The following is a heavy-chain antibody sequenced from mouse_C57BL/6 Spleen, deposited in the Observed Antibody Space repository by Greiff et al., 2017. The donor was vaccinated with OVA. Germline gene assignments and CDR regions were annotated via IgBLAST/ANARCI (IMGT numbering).Heavy chain of an antibody. CDR3: ARGGNIYDGYLFYAMDY. J-gene: IGHJ4*01. CDR2: INPSNGGT. CDR1: GYTFTSYW. D-gene: IGHD2-3*01. V-gene: IGHV1-53*01. Sequence: QVQLKQPGTELVKPGASVKLSCKASGYTFTSYWMHWVKQRPGQGLEWIGNINPSNGGTNYNEKFKSKATLTVDKSSSTAYMQLSSLTSEDSAVYYCARGGNIYDGYLFYAMDYWGQGTSVTVSS.